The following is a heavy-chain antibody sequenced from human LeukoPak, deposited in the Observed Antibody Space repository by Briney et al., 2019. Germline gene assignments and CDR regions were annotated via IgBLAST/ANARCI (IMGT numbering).Heavy chain of an antibody. D-gene: IGHD3-10*02. Sequence: GGSLRLSCAASVFTFDDYGMNWVRQAPGKGLEWVSGINWDGSSTGYADSVKGRFTISRDNAKNSLYLQMNSLRAEDTAVYYCAELGITMIGGVWGKGTTVTISS. CDR3: AELGITMIGGV. CDR1: VFTFDDYG. J-gene: IGHJ6*04. CDR2: INWDGSST. V-gene: IGHV3-20*04.